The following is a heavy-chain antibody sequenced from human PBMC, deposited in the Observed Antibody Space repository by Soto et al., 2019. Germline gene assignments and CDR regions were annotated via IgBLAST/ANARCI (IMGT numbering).Heavy chain of an antibody. CDR2: IYHSGST. J-gene: IGHJ4*02. D-gene: IGHD3-22*01. CDR3: ARDAGYYDSSGFDY. CDR1: GGSISSGGYS. V-gene: IGHV4-30-2*01. Sequence: PSETLSLTCAVSGGSISSGGYSWSWIRQPPGKGLEWIGYIYHSGSTYYNPSLKSRVTISVDGSKNPFSLELSSVTAADTAVYYCARDAGYYDSSGFDYWGQGTLVTVSS.